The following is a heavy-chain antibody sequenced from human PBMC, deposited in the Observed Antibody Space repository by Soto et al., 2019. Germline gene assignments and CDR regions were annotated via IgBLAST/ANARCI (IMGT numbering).Heavy chain of an antibody. CDR1: GFTFSSYS. CDR2: ISSGSSTI. Sequence: GGSLRLSCAASGFTFSSYSMNWVRQAPGKGLEWVSYISSGSSTIYYADSVKGRFTISRDNAKNSLYLQMDSLRAEDTAVYYATRRAYMAVCGTGTTVTVYS. V-gene: IGHV3-48*01. D-gene: IGHD1-1*01. J-gene: IGHJ6*03. CDR3: TRRAYMAV.